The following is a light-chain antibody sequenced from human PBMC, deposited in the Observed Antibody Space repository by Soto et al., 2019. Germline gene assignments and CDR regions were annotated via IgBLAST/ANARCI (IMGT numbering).Light chain of an antibody. Sequence: QSVLTQPASVSGSPGQSITISCTGTRCDVGGYNYVSWYQQHPGKAPKLLIYDVSNRPSRVSNRFSGSKSCNTASLTISGLQADDEADYYCSSYTNTDALAFGGGTKLTVL. J-gene: IGLJ3*02. CDR1: RCDVGGYNY. V-gene: IGLV2-14*03. CDR2: DVS. CDR3: SSYTNTDALA.